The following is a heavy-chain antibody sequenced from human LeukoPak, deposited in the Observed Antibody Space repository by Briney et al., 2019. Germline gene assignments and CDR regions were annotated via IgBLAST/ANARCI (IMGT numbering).Heavy chain of an antibody. J-gene: IGHJ6*03. D-gene: IGHD2-15*01. CDR2: LYHSGDT. CDR3: ARRYCSGGSWCYYYYYMDV. Sequence: SETLSLTCAVSGASVSSSSYYWVWIRQPPGGGLEWVGSLYHSGDTYYSPSLKSRVTISVDTSKNQFSLKLSSVTAADTAVYYCARRYCSGGSWCYYYYYMDVWDKGTTVTVSS. CDR1: GASVSSSSYY. V-gene: IGHV4-39*07.